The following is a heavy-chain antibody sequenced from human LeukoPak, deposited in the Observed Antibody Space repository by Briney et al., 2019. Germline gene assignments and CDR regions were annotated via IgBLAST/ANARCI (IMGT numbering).Heavy chain of an antibody. CDR3: ARPLSWGPHSSSFDY. CDR2: INHSGST. V-gene: IGHV4-34*01. CDR1: GGSFSGYY. D-gene: IGHD6-6*01. Sequence: SETLSLTCAVYGGSFSGYYWSWIRQAPGKGLEWIGEINHSGSTNYIPSLKSRVTISVDTSKNQFSLKFSSVTAADTAVYYCARPLSWGPHSSSFDYWGQGTLVTVSS. J-gene: IGHJ4*02.